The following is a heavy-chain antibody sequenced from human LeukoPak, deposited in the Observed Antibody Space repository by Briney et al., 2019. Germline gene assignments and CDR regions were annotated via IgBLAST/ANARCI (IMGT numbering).Heavy chain of an antibody. CDR3: VRGGSGWYYFDY. CDR1: GFTFTNYD. Sequence: GGSLRLSCAASGFTFTNYDMYWVRQVTGKGLEWVSAIGIAGDTYYPGSVRGRFTISRENAKNSLYLQMNSLRDGDTAVYYCVRGGSGWYYFDYWGQGTLVTVSS. D-gene: IGHD6-19*01. V-gene: IGHV3-13*04. CDR2: IGIAGDT. J-gene: IGHJ4*02.